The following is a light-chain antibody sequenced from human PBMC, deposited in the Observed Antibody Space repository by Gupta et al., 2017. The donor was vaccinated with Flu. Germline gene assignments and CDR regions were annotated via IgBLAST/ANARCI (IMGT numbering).Light chain of an antibody. V-gene: IGLV1-47*01. CDR2: KSN. J-gene: IGLJ2*01. Sequence: QSVLTQPPSASAAPGQRVTISCSGGSSNIGSDYVYWYQQVPGATPRLLIYKSNQRPSGVPGRFSGSRSGTSASPAISGLRSEDEGDYYCAAWDDSLGGHVVFGGGTKLTVL. CDR3: AAWDDSLGGHVV. CDR1: SSNIGSDY.